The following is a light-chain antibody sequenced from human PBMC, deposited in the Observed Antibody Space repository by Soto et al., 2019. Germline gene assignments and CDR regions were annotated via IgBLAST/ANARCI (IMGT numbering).Light chain of an antibody. CDR2: GAS. V-gene: IGKV3-20*01. CDR1: HSVSSSY. CDR3: QQYGSSPPYT. Sequence: PGERATLSCRASHSVSSSYLAWYQQKPGQAPRLLIYGASSRATGIPDRFSGSGSGTDFTLTISRLEPEDFAVYYCQQYGSSPPYTFGQGTKLEIK. J-gene: IGKJ2*01.